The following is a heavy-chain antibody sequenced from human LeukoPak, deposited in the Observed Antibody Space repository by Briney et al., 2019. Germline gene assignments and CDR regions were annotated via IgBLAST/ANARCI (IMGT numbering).Heavy chain of an antibody. CDR3: ARPGRNYYDSSPLEYFQH. Sequence: SETLSLTCTVSGGSISSSSYYWGWIRQPPGTGLEWIGSIYYSGSTYYNPSLKSRVTISVDTSKNQFSLKLSSVTAADTAVYYCARPGRNYYDSSPLEYFQHWGQGTLVTVSS. V-gene: IGHV4-39*01. CDR1: GGSISSSSYY. J-gene: IGHJ1*01. D-gene: IGHD3-22*01. CDR2: IYYSGST.